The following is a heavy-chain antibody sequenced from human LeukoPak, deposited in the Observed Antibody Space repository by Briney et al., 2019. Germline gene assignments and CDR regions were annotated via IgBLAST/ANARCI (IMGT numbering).Heavy chain of an antibody. J-gene: IGHJ4*02. D-gene: IGHD3-10*01. CDR1: GFTFSSYA. CDR3: AKDTGYYGSGSQVDY. Sequence: GGSLRLSCAASGFTFSSYAMSWVRQAPGKGLEWVSAISGSGGSTYYADSVEGRFTISRDNSKNTLYLQMNSLRAEDTAVYYCAKDTGYYGSGSQVDYWGRGTLVTVSS. CDR2: ISGSGGST. V-gene: IGHV3-23*01.